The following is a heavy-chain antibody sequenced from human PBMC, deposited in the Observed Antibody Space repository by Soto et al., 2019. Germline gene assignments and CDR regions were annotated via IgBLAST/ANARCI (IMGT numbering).Heavy chain of an antibody. J-gene: IGHJ4*02. V-gene: IGHV1-69*06. CDR1: GGNSNSYS. CDR3: ARDWRQMSRGGFFDY. CDR2: IVPLSGTP. D-gene: IGHD3-16*01. Sequence: QVRLVQSGAEVKKPGSSVKLSCKVSGGNSNSYSIAWVRQAPGQGLQWLGTIVPLSGTPNHAQQFQARVTITADTSTNTAYLELSNLRSEDTAIYYCARDWRQMSRGGFFDYWGQGSLVTISS.